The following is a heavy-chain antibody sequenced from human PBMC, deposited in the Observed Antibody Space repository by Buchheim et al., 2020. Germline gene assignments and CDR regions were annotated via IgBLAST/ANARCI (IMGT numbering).Heavy chain of an antibody. Sequence: EVQLLESGGGLVQPGGSLRLSCAASGFTFSSYAMSWVRQAPGKGLEWVSAISGSGGSTYYADSVKGRFTISRDNSKNTPYLQMNSLRAEDTAVYYCAKGTVYYYGSGSYYSPYGMDVWGQGTT. CDR1: GFTFSSYA. CDR2: ISGSGGST. V-gene: IGHV3-23*01. CDR3: AKGTVYYYGSGSYYSPYGMDV. D-gene: IGHD3-10*01. J-gene: IGHJ6*02.